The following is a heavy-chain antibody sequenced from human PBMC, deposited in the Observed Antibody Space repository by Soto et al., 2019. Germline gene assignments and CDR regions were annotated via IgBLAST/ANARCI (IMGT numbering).Heavy chain of an antibody. V-gene: IGHV5-51*01. D-gene: IGHD3-3*01. Sequence: GESLKISCKGSGYTFTNYWIGWVRQMPGKGLDWLGIIYPGDSDTRYNPSFQGQVTISTDNSIDTAYLQWNSLKASDTAIYYCAKHISRDFDFWSGLYYYYAMDVWGQGTTVTV. J-gene: IGHJ6*02. CDR2: IYPGDSDT. CDR1: GYTFTNYW. CDR3: AKHISRDFDFWSGLYYYYAMDV.